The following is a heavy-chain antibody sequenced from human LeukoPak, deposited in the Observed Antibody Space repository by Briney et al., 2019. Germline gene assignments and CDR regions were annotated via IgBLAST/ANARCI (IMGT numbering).Heavy chain of an antibody. CDR2: ISYDGDNE. CDR3: ARGIGHTLPVDV. J-gene: IGHJ6*02. Sequence: GRSLRLSCAASGFTFSNFAMHWVRQAPGKGLEWVAVISYDGDNEYYADSVKGQFTISRDNSKDRLYLQMNSLRPEDTAMYYCARGIGHTLPVDVWGQGTTVTVSS. CDR1: GFTFSNFA. V-gene: IGHV3-30-3*01. D-gene: IGHD3-10*01.